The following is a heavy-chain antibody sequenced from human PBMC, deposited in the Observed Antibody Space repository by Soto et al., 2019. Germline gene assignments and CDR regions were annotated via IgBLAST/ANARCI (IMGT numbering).Heavy chain of an antibody. V-gene: IGHV1-69*06. CDR3: AIIGYNNDLDV. J-gene: IGHJ6*02. D-gene: IGHD1-20*01. CDR2: IIPVFNSP. Sequence: QVQLVQSGAEVKRPGSSVNVSCKASGGTFSSYAFSWVRQAPGQGLEWMGGIIPVFNSPSLAQNLHSRVTVTADKSTSTAYMELSALRFEDTAVYYCAIIGYNNDLDVWGQGTTVIVSS. CDR1: GGTFSSYA.